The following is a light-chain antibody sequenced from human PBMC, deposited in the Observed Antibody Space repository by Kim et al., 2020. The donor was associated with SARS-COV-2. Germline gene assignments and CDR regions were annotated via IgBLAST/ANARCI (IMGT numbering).Light chain of an antibody. CDR3: QQYGTLPYT. J-gene: IGKJ2*01. CDR1: QSVNSRY. V-gene: IGKV3-20*01. Sequence: LSAGERATLSCRASQSVNSRYLAWYQVKPGQAPRLLIFGTSNWATGVPDRFSGSGSGTDFTLTISSLEPEDFAVYYCQQYGTLPYTFGQGTKLEI. CDR2: GTS.